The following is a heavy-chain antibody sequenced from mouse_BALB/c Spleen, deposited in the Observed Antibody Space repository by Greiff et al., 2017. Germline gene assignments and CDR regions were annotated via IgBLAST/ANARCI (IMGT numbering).Heavy chain of an antibody. J-gene: IGHJ4*01. CDR3: ARLDGYYSSYAIDY. D-gene: IGHD2-3*01. CDR2: IWSGGST. V-gene: IGHV2-2*02. Sequence: QVHVKQSGPGLVQPSQSLSITCPVSGFSLTSYGVHWVSQSPGKGLEWLGVIWSGGSTDYNAAFISRLSISKDNSKSQVFFKMNSLQANDTAIYYCARLDGYYSSYAIDYWGQGTSVTVSS. CDR1: GFSLTSYG.